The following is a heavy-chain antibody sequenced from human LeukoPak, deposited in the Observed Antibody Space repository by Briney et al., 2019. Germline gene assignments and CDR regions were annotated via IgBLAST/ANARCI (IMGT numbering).Heavy chain of an antibody. CDR1: GGSISSGGYY. V-gene: IGHV4-31*03. Sequence: PSETLSLTCTVSGGSISSGGYYWSWIRQHPGKGLEWIGYIYYSGSTYYNPSLKSRVTISVDTSKNQFSLKLSSVTAADTAVYYCAGELEGGTGFDYWGQGTLVTVSS. D-gene: IGHD1-1*01. J-gene: IGHJ4*02. CDR2: IYYSGST. CDR3: AGELEGGTGFDY.